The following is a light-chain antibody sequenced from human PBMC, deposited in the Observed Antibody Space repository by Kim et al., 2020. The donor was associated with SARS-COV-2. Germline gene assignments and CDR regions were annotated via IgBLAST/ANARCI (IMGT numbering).Light chain of an antibody. CDR2: GAS. J-gene: IGKJ2*01. CDR1: QSVSRN. V-gene: IGKV3-15*01. CDR3: QQYNNWPQT. Sequence: SVCAGERATLTCGASQSVSRNLAWYQQKPGQAPRLLIYGASTRATGIPARFSGSGSGKEFTHTISSLQSEDFAVYYCQQYNNWPQTFGQGTKLEIK.